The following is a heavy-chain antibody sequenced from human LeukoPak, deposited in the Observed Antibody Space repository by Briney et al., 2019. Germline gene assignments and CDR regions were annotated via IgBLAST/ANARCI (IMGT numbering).Heavy chain of an antibody. V-gene: IGHV4-34*01. D-gene: IGHD3-22*01. CDR2: INHSGST. J-gene: IGHJ3*01. CDR3: ARARWYYDSSGYYYVDAFDL. CDR1: GGSFSGYY. Sequence: SETLSLTCAVYGGSFSGYYWSWIRQPPGKGLEWIGEINHSGSTNYNPSLKSRVTISVDTSKNQFSLKLSSVTAADTAVYYCARARWYYDSSGYYYVDAFDLWGQGKMVTVSS.